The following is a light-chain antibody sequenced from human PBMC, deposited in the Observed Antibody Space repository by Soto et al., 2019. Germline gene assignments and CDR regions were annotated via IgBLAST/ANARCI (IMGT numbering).Light chain of an antibody. V-gene: IGLV2-8*01. J-gene: IGLJ2*01. CDR2: EVN. CDR3: AAWDDSLSLV. Sequence: QSVLTQPPSASGSPGQSVAISCTGTSSDVGGYNYVSWYQQHPGKAPKLMIYEVNKRPSGVPDRFSGSKSGTSASLAISGLRSEDEADYYCAAWDDSLSLVFGGGTKVTVL. CDR1: SSDVGGYNY.